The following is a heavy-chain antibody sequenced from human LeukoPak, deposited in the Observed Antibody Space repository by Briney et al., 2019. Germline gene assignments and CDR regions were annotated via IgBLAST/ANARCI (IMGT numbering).Heavy chain of an antibody. CDR3: ARERLQRTWDRNRSGWYRALGY. D-gene: IGHD6-19*01. CDR2: INPNSGGT. J-gene: IGHJ4*02. CDR1: GYTFTGYY. Sequence: VASVKVSCKASGYTFTGYYMHWVRQAPGQGLEWMGWINPNSGGTNYAQKFQGRVTMTRDTSISTAYMELSRLRSDDTAVYYCARERLQRTWDRNRSGWYRALGYWGQGTLVTVSS. V-gene: IGHV1-2*02.